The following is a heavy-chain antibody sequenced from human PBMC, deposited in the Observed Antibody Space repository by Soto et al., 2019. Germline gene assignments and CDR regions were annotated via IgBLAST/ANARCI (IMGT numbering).Heavy chain of an antibody. V-gene: IGHV1-69*06. Sequence: QVQLVQAGAEVKKPGSSVKVSCKASGGTFSSYAISWVRQAPGQGLEWMGGIIPIFGTANYAQKFQGRVTITADKSTSTAYMELSSMRSEDTAVYYCAGDGSGNATICWRGYYYYGMDVWGQGTTVNVS. D-gene: IGHD5-12*01. J-gene: IGHJ6*02. CDR2: IIPIFGTA. CDR3: AGDGSGNATICWRGYYYYGMDV. CDR1: GGTFSSYA.